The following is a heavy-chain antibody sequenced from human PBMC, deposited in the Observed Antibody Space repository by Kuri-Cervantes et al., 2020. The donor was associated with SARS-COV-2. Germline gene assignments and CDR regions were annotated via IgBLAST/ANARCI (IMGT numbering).Heavy chain of an antibody. CDR3: AKDDGGSFGLFDN. Sequence: GESLKISCAASGSTFSSYGMHWVRQAPGKGLEWVAVIWYGGSNKYYADSVKGRFTISRDNSKNTLYLQMNSLRPEDTAVYYCAKDDGGSFGLFDNWGQGILVTVSS. CDR1: GSTFSSYG. J-gene: IGHJ4*02. D-gene: IGHD1-26*01. V-gene: IGHV3-30*02. CDR2: IWYGGSNK.